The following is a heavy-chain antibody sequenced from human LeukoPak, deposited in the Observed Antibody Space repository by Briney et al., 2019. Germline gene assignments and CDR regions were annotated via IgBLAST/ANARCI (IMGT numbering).Heavy chain of an antibody. J-gene: IGHJ3*02. CDR2: IKQDGSEK. D-gene: IGHD6-19*01. CDR3: ARTKVAGLDAFDI. CDR1: GFTFSSYW. Sequence: GGSLRLSCAASGFTFSSYWMSWVRQAPGKGLEWVANIKQDGSEKYYVDSVKGRFTISRDNAKNSLYLQMNSLRAEDTAVYCCARTKVAGLDAFDIWGQGTMVTVSS. V-gene: IGHV3-7*01.